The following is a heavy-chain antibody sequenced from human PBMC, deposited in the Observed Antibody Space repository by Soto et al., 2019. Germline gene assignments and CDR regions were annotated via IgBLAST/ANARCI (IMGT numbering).Heavy chain of an antibody. CDR3: ARLNYCSGRSCYSGLFDY. CDR1: GYSFTSYW. J-gene: IGHJ4*02. Sequence: PGESLKISCKGSGYSFTSYWIGWVRQMPGKGLEWMGIIYPGDSDTRYSPSFQGQVTISADKSISTAYLQWSSLKASDTAMYYCARLNYCSGRSCYSGLFDYWGQGTLVTVSS. V-gene: IGHV5-51*01. D-gene: IGHD2-15*01. CDR2: IYPGDSDT.